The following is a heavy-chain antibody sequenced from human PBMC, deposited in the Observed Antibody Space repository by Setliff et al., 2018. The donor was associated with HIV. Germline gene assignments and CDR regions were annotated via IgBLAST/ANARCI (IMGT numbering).Heavy chain of an antibody. CDR3: ARRSPGGGYYMDV. Sequence: PSETLSLNCTVSGGSISSGNYYWSWIRQPAGKGLEWIGRIYTSGSTNYHPSLKSRVTISLDTSKNQFSLNLSSVTAADTAVYYCARRSPGGGYYMDVWG. J-gene: IGHJ6*03. CDR1: GGSISSGNYY. V-gene: IGHV4-61*02. CDR2: IYTSGST. D-gene: IGHD2-8*02.